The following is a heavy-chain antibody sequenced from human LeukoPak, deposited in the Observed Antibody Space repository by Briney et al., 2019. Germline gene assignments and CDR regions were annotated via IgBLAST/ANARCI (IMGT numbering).Heavy chain of an antibody. CDR2: IKQEGSEK. V-gene: IGHV3-7*01. D-gene: IGHD5-12*01. Sequence: PGGSLRLSCAASGFTFSSYWMNWVRQAPGKGLEWVANIKQEGSEKYYVDSVKGRFTISRDNAKNSLYLQMNSLRAEDTAVYYCARDRESGYDSDISDYWGQGTLVTVSS. J-gene: IGHJ4*02. CDR1: GFTFSSYW. CDR3: ARDRESGYDSDISDY.